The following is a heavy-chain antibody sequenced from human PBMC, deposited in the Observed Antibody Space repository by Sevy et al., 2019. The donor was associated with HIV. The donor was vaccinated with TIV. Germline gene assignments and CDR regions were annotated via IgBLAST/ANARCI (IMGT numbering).Heavy chain of an antibody. J-gene: IGHJ4*02. CDR1: GFTFSNAW. CDR2: IKSKTDGGTT. D-gene: IGHD3-22*01. V-gene: IGHV3-15*01. CDR3: TTGGNYYDSSGYYVLSATYYFDY. Sequence: GSLRLSCAASGFTFSNAWMSWVRQAPGKGLEWVGRIKSKTDGGTTDYAAPVKGRFTISRDDSKNTLYLQMNSLKTEDTAVYYCTTGGNYYDSSGYYVLSATYYFDYWGQGTLVTVSS.